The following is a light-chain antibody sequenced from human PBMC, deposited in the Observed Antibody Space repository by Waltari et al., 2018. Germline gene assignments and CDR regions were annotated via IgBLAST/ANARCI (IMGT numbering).Light chain of an antibody. CDR1: QSIIKY. CDR2: AAS. Sequence: SCRASQSIIKYLVWDQQRPGHAPMLLIYAASTRATGGPDRCSGSGYGTDFTLTISRLEPEDFAVYYCQNHERLPAAFGQGTKVEIK. V-gene: IGKV3-11*01. CDR3: QNHERLPAA. J-gene: IGKJ1*01.